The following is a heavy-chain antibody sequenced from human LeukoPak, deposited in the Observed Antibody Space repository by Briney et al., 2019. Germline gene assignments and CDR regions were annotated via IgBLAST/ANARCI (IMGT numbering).Heavy chain of an antibody. CDR1: GGSISSYY. V-gene: IGHV4-59*01. Sequence: SETLSLTCTVSGGSISSYYWSWIRQPPGKGLEWIGYIYYSGTTNYNPSLKSRVTISVDTSKKQFSLNLNSVTAADTAVYYCARGRSYYMDVWGKGTTVTISS. J-gene: IGHJ6*03. CDR2: IYYSGTT. CDR3: ARGRSYYMDV.